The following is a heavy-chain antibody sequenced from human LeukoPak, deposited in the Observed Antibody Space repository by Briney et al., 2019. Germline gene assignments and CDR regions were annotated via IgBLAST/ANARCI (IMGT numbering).Heavy chain of an antibody. CDR3: ATGGRDSSGYYLDAFDI. Sequence: SVKVSCKASGGTFSSYAISWVRQAPGQGLEWMGGIIPIFGTANYAQKFQGRVTITTDESTSTAYVKLSSLRSEDTAVYYCATGGRDSSGYYLDAFDIWGQGTMVTVSS. D-gene: IGHD3-22*01. J-gene: IGHJ3*02. V-gene: IGHV1-69*05. CDR2: IIPIFGTA. CDR1: GGTFSSYA.